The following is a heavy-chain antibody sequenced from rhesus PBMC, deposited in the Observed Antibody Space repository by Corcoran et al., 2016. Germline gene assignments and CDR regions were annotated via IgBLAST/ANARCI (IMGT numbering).Heavy chain of an antibody. J-gene: IGHJ4*01. CDR2: IDGNSAST. Sequence: QVKLQQWGEGLVKPSETLSLTCAVYGGSISGYYWSWIRQPPGKGLEWIGNIDGNSASTNYTPSLKNRVTISKATAKNQFSLKLTSVTAADAAMYYCARGGTNRLNWGQGVLVTVSS. CDR1: GGSISGYY. D-gene: IGHD6-25*01. CDR3: ARGGTNRLN. V-gene: IGHV4-73*01.